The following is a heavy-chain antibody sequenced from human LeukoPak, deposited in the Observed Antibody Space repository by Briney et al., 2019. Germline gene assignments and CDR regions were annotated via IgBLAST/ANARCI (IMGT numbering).Heavy chain of an antibody. J-gene: IGHJ2*01. CDR2: ISAGGGST. Sequence: PGGSLRLSCAASGFTFSSYAMSWVRQAPGKGLEWVSSISAGGGSTYYADSVEGPFTISRDNSKNTLYLQMNSLRAEDTAVYYCARGTYASGSPARYFDLWGRGTLATVSS. CDR3: ARGTYASGSPARYFDL. D-gene: IGHD3-10*01. CDR1: GFTFSSYA. V-gene: IGHV3-23*01.